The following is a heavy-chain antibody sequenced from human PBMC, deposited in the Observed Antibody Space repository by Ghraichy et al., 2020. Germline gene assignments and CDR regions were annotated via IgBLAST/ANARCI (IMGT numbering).Heavy chain of an antibody. V-gene: IGHV3-74*01. CDR3: ARAGCRYYFYQDAMDV. D-gene: IGHD3-10*01. J-gene: IGHJ6*02. Sequence: EQKWVSRLNTDGSNRRYADSVKGRFTVSRDNAKNTLYLQMNSLRAEDTGIYYCARAGCRYYFYQDAMDVCGQGTTVTVSS. CDR2: LNTDGSNR.